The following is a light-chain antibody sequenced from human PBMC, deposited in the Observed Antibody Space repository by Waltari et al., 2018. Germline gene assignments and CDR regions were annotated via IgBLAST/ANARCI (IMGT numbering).Light chain of an antibody. J-gene: IGKJ1*01. CDR2: AAS. CDR1: QTIRNF. CDR3: QQSYTTPRT. V-gene: IGKV1-39*01. Sequence: DIQMTQSPSSLSASVGDRVSITCRASQTIRNFLNWYQQKPGKAPQLLIYAASTLESGVPSRFSGSASGTDFTLTISSLQPEDFATYYCQQSYTTPRTFGQGTKVEIK.